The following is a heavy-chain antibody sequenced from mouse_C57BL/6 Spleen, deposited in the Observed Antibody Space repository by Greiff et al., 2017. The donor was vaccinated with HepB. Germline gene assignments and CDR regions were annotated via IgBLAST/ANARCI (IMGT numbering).Heavy chain of an antibody. CDR1: GYTFTDYN. J-gene: IGHJ2*01. D-gene: IGHD2-3*01. CDR2: INPNNGGT. CDR3: ADGYYPLY. Sequence: EVKLLESGPELVKPGASVKMSCKASGYTFTDYNMHWVKQSHGKSLEWIGYINPNNGGTSYNQKFKGKATLTVNKSSSTAYMELRSLTSEDSAVYYCADGYYPLYWGQGTTLTVSS. V-gene: IGHV1-22*01.